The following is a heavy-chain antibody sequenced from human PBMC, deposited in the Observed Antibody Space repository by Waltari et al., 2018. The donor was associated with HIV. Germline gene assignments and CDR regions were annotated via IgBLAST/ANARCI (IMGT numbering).Heavy chain of an antibody. CDR1: AGSFSVYY. D-gene: IGHD4-17*01. CDR2: INHSGST. CDR3: ARWDCGRVTTSYYYYDMDV. Sequence: QVKLQHWAAGLLQPSEPLPLPCAVTAGSFSVYYWPWLRQPPGKGLEWIGEINHSGSTNYNPSLKSRVTMSVDTSKNQFSLKLSYVTAADTAVYYCARWDCGRVTTSYYYYDMDVWGQGTTVTVSS. J-gene: IGHJ6*01. V-gene: IGHV4-34*01.